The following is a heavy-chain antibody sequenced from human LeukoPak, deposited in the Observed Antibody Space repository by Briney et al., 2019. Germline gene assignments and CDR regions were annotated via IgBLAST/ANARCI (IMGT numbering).Heavy chain of an antibody. CDR2: MNPNSGNT. D-gene: IGHD3-22*01. CDR1: GYTFTSYD. Sequence: ASVKVSCKASGYTFTSYDINWVRQATGQGLEWMGWMNPNSGNTGYAQKFQGRVTITRNTSISTAYMELSSLRSEDTAVYYCARDGAPYYYDSSGPKYYFDYWGQGTLVTVSS. V-gene: IGHV1-8*03. J-gene: IGHJ4*02. CDR3: ARDGAPYYYDSSGPKYYFDY.